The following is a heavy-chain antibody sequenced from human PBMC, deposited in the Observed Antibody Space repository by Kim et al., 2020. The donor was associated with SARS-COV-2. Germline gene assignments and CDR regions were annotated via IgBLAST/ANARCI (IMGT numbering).Heavy chain of an antibody. V-gene: IGHV4-59*02. CDR3: ARDILAPGSTYYFDY. CDR1: GDSVSSHY. J-gene: IGHJ4*02. D-gene: IGHD6-13*01. CDR2: IYYSGVI. Sequence: SETLSLTCTVSGDSVSSHYWSWIRQPPGKGLEWIGYIYYSGVINYNPSLKSRVTMSVDTSKNHLSLKLSSVTAADTAVYYCARDILAPGSTYYFDYWGPGPLVPVSS.